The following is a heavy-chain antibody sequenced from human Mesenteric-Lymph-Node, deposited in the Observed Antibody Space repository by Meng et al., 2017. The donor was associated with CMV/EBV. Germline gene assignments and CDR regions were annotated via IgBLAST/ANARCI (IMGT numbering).Heavy chain of an antibody. J-gene: IGHJ4*02. D-gene: IGHD3-22*01. CDR3: ASGPFPYDGSVFFDF. CDR2: MYTDGSA. CDR1: GFTVSSNY. Sequence: GGSLRLSCAASGFTVSSNYLTWVRQAPGKGLEWVSVMYTDGSAYCADAVKGRFTISRDKSENVLYLQVNNLRAEDTAVYYCASGPFPYDGSVFFDFWGQGIMVTVSS. V-gene: IGHV3-53*01.